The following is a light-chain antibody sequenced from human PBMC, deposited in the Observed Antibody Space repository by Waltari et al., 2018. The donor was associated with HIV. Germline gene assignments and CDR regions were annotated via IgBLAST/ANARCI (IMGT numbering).Light chain of an antibody. V-gene: IGLV2-23*01. CDR1: SSDVGSYKL. CDR3: CSYAGSSNWV. Sequence: QSALTQPASVSGSPGQSINISCTGSSSDVGSYKLVSWYQQHPGKAPKLMIYEGIKRPSGVSNRFSGSKSGNTASLTISGLQAEDEADYYCCSYAGSSNWVFGGGTKLTVL. J-gene: IGLJ3*02. CDR2: EGI.